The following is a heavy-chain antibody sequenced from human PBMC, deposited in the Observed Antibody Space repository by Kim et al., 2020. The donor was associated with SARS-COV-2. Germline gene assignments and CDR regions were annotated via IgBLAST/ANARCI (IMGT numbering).Heavy chain of an antibody. J-gene: IGHJ4*02. CDR3: PRLRSGGFMIFDY. CDR2: IYYSGST. V-gene: IGHV4-31*03. Sequence: SETLSLTCTVSGGSISSGGYYWSWIRQHPGKGLEWIGYIYYSGSTYYNPSLKSRVTISVDTSKNQFSLKLSLLTAADTAVYYWPRLRSGGFMIFDYWGQG. D-gene: IGHD6-19*01. CDR1: GGSISSGGYY.